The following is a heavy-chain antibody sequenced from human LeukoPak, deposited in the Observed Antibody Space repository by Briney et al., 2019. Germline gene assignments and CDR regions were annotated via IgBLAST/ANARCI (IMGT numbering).Heavy chain of an antibody. Sequence: GSLRLSCAVSGFTFSGYTMSWVRQAPGKGLQWVSAISGSGGSTFYADPVKGRFTISRDNSKNTLYLQMNSLRAEDTAVYYCAKDAAFYFDYWGQGILVTVSS. CDR2: ISGSGGST. D-gene: IGHD6-25*01. CDR1: GFTFSGYT. CDR3: AKDAAFYFDY. J-gene: IGHJ4*02. V-gene: IGHV3-23*01.